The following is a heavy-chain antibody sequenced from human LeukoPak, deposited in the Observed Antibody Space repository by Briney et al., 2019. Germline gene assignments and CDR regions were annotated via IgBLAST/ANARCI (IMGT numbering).Heavy chain of an antibody. V-gene: IGHV4-59*08. J-gene: IGHJ5*02. Sequence: SETLSLTCTVSGGSTSSYYWSWIRQPPGKGLEWIGYIYYSGSTNYNPSLKSRVTISVDTSKNQFSLKLSSVTAADTAVYYCARQIAVAAQFDPWGQGTLVTVSS. CDR3: ARQIAVAAQFDP. CDR1: GGSTSSYY. CDR2: IYYSGST. D-gene: IGHD6-19*01.